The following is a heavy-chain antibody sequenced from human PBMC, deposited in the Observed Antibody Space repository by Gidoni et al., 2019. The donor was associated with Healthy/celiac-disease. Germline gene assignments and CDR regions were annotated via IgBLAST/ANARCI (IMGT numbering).Heavy chain of an antibody. D-gene: IGHD2-2*01. CDR1: GFTFSSYA. J-gene: IGHJ6*02. CDR3: ARAWCSSTSCFINYYYYGMDV. CDR2: ISYDGSNK. Sequence: QVQLVESGGGVVQPGRSLRLSCAASGFTFSSYAMHWVRQAPGKGLEWVAVISYDGSNKYYADSVKGRFTISRDNSKNTLYLQMNSLRAEDTAVYYCARAWCSSTSCFINYYYYGMDVWGQGTTVTVSS. V-gene: IGHV3-30-3*01.